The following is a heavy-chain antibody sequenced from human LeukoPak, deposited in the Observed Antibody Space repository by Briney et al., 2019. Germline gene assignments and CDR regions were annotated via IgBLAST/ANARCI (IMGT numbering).Heavy chain of an antibody. Sequence: GGSLRLSCAASGFTFSDYYMSWIRQAPGKGLEWISYISTNGHTIYYADSVKGRFTISRDNAKNSLYLQMNSLRAEDTALYHCARGTSRYYYYGMDVWGQGITVTVSS. D-gene: IGHD3-9*01. CDR2: ISTNGHTI. CDR3: ARGTSRYYYYGMDV. V-gene: IGHV3-11*01. J-gene: IGHJ6*02. CDR1: GFTFSDYY.